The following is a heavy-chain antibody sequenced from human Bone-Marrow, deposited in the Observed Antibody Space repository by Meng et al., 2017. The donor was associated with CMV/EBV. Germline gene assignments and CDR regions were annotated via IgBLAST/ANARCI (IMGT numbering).Heavy chain of an antibody. V-gene: IGHV3-15*01. CDR2: IKSKTDGETA. D-gene: IGHD1-1*01. J-gene: IGHJ4*02. Sequence: RVESGGVLVKPGVSLSLSLAGSGFTFSTAWMSWVRQAPGKGLEWVGRIKSKTDGETADYNAPVKGRFTISRDDSKNTLYLQMNSLKTEDTAIYYCIWNDLGDYWGQGTLVTVSS. CDR3: IWNDLGDY. CDR1: GFTFSTAW.